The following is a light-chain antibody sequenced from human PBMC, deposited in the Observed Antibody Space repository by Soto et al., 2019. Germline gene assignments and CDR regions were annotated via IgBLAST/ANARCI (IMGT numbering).Light chain of an antibody. Sequence: EIVMTQSPATLSVSPGDRATLSCRASQSVSSIAWDQQKPGQPPRLLIYGASRRATNIPARFSGGGSDTEFTLTISALQSEDFAVYYCQYYDNWRLSFGGGTTVEIK. CDR2: GAS. CDR3: QYYDNWRLS. V-gene: IGKV3-15*01. J-gene: IGKJ4*01. CDR1: QSVSS.